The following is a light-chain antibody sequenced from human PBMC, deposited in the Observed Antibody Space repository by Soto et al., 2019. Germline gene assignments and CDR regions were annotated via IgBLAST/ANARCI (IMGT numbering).Light chain of an antibody. CDR3: QQSYSTPKT. CDR2: AAS. Sequence: DIQMTQSPSSLSASVGDSVTITCRASQSISSYLNWYQQKPGKAPKLRIYAASSLQSGVPSRFSGSGSGTDFTLTISSLQPEDFATYYCQQSYSTPKTFGGGTKVEIK. J-gene: IGKJ4*01. CDR1: QSISSY. V-gene: IGKV1-39*01.